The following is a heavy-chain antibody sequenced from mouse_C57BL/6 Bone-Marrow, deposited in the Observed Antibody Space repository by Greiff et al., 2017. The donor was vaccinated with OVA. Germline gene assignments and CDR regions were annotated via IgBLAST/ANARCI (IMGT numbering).Heavy chain of an antibody. J-gene: IGHJ2*01. CDR2: IDPSDSYT. D-gene: IGHD1-1*01. Sequence: VKLQESGAELVRPGTSVKLSCKASGYTFTSYWMHWVKQRPGQGLEWIGVIDPSDSYTNYNQKFKGKATLTVDTSSSTAYMQLSSLTSEDSAVYYCARITTVVGRDYWGQGTTLTVSS. V-gene: IGHV1-59*01. CDR3: ARITTVVGRDY. CDR1: GYTFTSYW.